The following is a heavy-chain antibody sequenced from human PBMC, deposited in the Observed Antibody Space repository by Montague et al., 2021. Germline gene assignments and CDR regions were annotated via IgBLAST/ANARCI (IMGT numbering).Heavy chain of an antibody. CDR3: ARASSYGKSSYYYMDV. V-gene: IGHV3-30-3*01. J-gene: IGHJ6*03. CDR1: GFTFSSYA. Sequence: SLRLSCAPSGFTFSSYAMHWVRQAPGRGLEWVAVISYDGIKEYYADSVRGRSTISRDNSNNTLYMQMNSLRAEDTAMYYCARASSYGKSSYYYMDVWGRGTTVTVSS. D-gene: IGHD4-17*01. CDR2: ISYDGIKE.